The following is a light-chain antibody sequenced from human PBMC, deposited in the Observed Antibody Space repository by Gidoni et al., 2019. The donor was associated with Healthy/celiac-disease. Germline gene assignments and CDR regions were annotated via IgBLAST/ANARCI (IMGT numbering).Light chain of an antibody. CDR1: SSDVGGYHY. V-gene: IGLV2-14*01. CDR3: SSYTSSSTL. J-gene: IGLJ2*01. Sequence: QSALTQPASVSGSPGQSITISCTGTSSDVGGYHYVSWYQQHPGKAPKLMIDEVSNRPSGVSNRFAGSKSGNTASLTISGLQAEDEADYYCSSYTSSSTLFGGGTKLTVL. CDR2: EVS.